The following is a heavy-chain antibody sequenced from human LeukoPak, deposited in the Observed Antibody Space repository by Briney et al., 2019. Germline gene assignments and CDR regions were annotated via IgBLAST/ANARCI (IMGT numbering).Heavy chain of an antibody. Sequence: GGSLRLSGAGSGFTFSRYAMHWLRQAPGKGRVGVAVISYDGGNKYYADSVKVRFTISRDKSKNTLYLQMNSLRAEDTDVYYGARDLGELLFHGAFDIWGQGTRVTVST. CDR1: GFTFSRYA. CDR2: ISYDGGNK. V-gene: IGHV3-30*04. D-gene: IGHD3-10*01. CDR3: ARDLGELLFHGAFDI. J-gene: IGHJ3*02.